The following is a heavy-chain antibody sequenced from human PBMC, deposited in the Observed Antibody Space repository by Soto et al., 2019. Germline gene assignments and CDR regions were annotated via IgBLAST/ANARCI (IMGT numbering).Heavy chain of an antibody. Sequence: QVQLVQSGAEVKKPGSSVNVSCKASGGTFSSYAISWVRQAPGQGLAWMGGIIPIFGTANYAQKFQGRVTITADESTSTAYMELSSLRSEDTAVYYCARDLTTVFAFDTWGQGTMVTVSS. CDR2: IIPIFGTA. CDR1: GGTFSSYA. V-gene: IGHV1-69*01. J-gene: IGHJ3*02. CDR3: ARDLTTVFAFDT. D-gene: IGHD4-4*01.